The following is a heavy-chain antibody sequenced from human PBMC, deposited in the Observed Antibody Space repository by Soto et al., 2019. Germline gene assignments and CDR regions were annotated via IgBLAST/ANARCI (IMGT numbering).Heavy chain of an antibody. CDR3: AHRRVAVAGNGGSFDY. D-gene: IGHD6-19*01. CDR2: IYWDDDK. Sequence: GVGVGWIRQPPGKALEWLALIYWDDDKRYSPSLKSRLTITKDTSKNQVVLTMTNMDPVDTATYYCAHRRVAVAGNGGSFDYWGQGTLVTVSS. J-gene: IGHJ4*02. V-gene: IGHV2-5*02. CDR1: GVG.